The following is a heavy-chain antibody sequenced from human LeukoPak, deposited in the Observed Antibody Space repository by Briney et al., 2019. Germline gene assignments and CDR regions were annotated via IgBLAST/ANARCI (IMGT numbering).Heavy chain of an antibody. V-gene: IGHV5-51*01. CDR1: GYVFCSYW. D-gene: IGHD3-10*01. CDR3: VVQAALGTSGV. CDR2: IYPGDSDR. J-gene: IGHJ6*02. Sequence: GASLQISCEGSGYVFCSYWIAGGRQLSGKGVEWMGRIYPGDSDRRYSPSFQGLVTISADKSVTTASLQWRSLRASDTAIYYCVVQAALGTSGVWGQGTTVTVSS.